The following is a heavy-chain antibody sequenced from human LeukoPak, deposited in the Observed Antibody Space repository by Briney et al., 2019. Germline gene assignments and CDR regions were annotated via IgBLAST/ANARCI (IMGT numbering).Heavy chain of an antibody. V-gene: IGHV2-70*11. J-gene: IGHJ4*02. CDR2: IAWDDSK. CDR1: GFSLSTRGVC. CDR3: ARMRTAVTTFHY. Sequence: SGPALFHPTRTLTLTCTFSGFSLSTRGVCVTWIRQPPAKALEWLARIAWDDSKYYNTYKTSLKTRLSISKDTSKKQGILTITNMDPLDTATYFCARMRTAVTTFHYWGQGILVTVSS. D-gene: IGHD4-17*01.